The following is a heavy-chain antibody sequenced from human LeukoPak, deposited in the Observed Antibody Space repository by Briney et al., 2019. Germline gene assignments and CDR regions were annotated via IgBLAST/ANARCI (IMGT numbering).Heavy chain of an antibody. CDR1: GFTFSGSA. Sequence: GGSLKLSCAASGFTFSGSAMHWVRQASGKGLEWVGRIRSKANSYATAYAASVKGRFTISRDDSKNTAYLQMNSLKTEDTAVYYCTTRDWIRGVPLDYWGQGTLVTVSS. V-gene: IGHV3-73*01. CDR2: IRSKANSYAT. J-gene: IGHJ4*02. CDR3: TTRDWIRGVPLDY. D-gene: IGHD3-10*01.